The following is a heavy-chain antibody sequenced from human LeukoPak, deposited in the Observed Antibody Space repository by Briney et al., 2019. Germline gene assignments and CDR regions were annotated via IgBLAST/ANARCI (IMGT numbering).Heavy chain of an antibody. CDR3: VKESGFMVAPNSAFDI. J-gene: IGHJ3*02. CDR1: GFTFNSYP. D-gene: IGHD4/OR15-4a*01. V-gene: IGHV3-64D*06. Sequence: GGSLRLSCSASGFTFNSYPVHWVRQAPGKGLEYVSGISRNGGSTYYADSVKGRFTISRDNSKNPLYLQMGSLRAEDTAVYYCVKESGFMVAPNSAFDIWGQGTMVTVSS. CDR2: ISRNGGST.